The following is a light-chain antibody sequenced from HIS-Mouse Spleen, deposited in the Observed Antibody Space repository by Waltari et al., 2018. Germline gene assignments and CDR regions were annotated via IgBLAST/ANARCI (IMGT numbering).Light chain of an antibody. Sequence: IQMTQSPSTLSATLGNRITITCRASQSISSWLAWYQQKPGKAPKLLIYKASSLESGVPSRFSGSGSGTEFTLTISSLQPDDFATYYCQQYNSYPWTFGQGTKVEIK. CDR2: KAS. CDR3: QQYNSYPWT. V-gene: IGKV1-5*03. J-gene: IGKJ1*01. CDR1: QSISSW.